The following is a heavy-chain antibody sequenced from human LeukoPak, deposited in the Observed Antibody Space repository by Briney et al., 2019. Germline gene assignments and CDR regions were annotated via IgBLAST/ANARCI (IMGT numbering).Heavy chain of an antibody. D-gene: IGHD3-3*01. J-gene: IGHJ6*03. CDR2: IRYDGSNK. CDR3: AKVAIFGVVIIPSYYYYYMDV. V-gene: IGHV3-30*02. CDR1: GFTFNSYG. Sequence: GGSLRLSCAASGFTFNSYGMHWVRQAPGKGLEWVAFIRYDGSNKYYADSVKGRFTISRDNSKNTLYLQMNSLRAEDTAVYYCAKVAIFGVVIIPSYYYYYMDVWGKGTTVTVSS.